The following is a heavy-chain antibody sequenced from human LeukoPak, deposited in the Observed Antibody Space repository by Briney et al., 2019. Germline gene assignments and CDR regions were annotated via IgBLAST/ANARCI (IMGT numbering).Heavy chain of an antibody. CDR1: GGSFSGYY. V-gene: IGHV4-34*01. D-gene: IGHD4-17*01. CDR3: ASTPHPSTVTAAFGY. J-gene: IGHJ4*02. CDR2: INHSGST. Sequence: SETLSLTCAVYGGSFSGYYWSWNRQPPGKGLEWIGEINHSGSTNYNPSLKSRVTISVDTSKNQFSLKLSSVTAADTAVYYCASTPHPSTVTAAFGYWGQGTLVTVSS.